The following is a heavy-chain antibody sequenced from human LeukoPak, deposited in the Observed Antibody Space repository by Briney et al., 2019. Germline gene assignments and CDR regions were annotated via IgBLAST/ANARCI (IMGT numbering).Heavy chain of an antibody. V-gene: IGHV1-69*05. D-gene: IGHD6-6*01. J-gene: IGHJ6*03. Sequence: RASVKVSCKASGGTFSSYAISWVRQAPGQGLEWMGGIIPIFGTANYAQKFQGRVTITTDESTSTAYMELSSLRSEDTAVYYCARNEYSSSSEPRNYYYYMDVWGKGTTVTVSS. CDR1: GGTFSSYA. CDR2: IIPIFGTA. CDR3: ARNEYSSSSEPRNYYYYMDV.